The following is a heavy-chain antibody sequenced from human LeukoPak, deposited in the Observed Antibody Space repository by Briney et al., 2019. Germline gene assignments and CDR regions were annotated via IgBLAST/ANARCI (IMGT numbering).Heavy chain of an antibody. CDR2: IRGSGGGT. Sequence: PGGSLRLSCAASGFIFSNYAMSWVRQAPGKGLEWVSVIRGSGGGTYFADSVKGRFTISRDNAKNSLYLQMNSLRAEDTAVYYCARDLEDYDYFYYMDVWGKGTTVTVSS. J-gene: IGHJ6*03. CDR1: GFIFSNYA. V-gene: IGHV3-23*01. CDR3: ARDLEDYDYFYYMDV.